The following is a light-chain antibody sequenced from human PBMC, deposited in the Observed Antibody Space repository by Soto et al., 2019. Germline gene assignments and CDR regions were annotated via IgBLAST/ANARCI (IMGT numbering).Light chain of an antibody. V-gene: IGLV1-51*01. J-gene: IGLJ2*01. Sequence: QSVLTQPPSVSAAPGQKVTISCSGSSSNIGNNYVSWYQQLPGTAPKLLIYDNNKRPPGIPDRFSGSKSGTSATLGITGLQTGDEADYYCGMWDSSLSDARVVFGGGTKLTVL. CDR2: DNN. CDR3: GMWDSSLSDARVV. CDR1: SSNIGNNY.